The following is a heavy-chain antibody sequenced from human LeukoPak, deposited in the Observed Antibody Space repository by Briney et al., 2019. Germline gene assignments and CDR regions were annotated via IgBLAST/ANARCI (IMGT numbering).Heavy chain of an antibody. CDR3: ARDLGYYDILTGYSAAAFDI. CDR2: INSDGSST. CDR1: GFTFSSYW. J-gene: IGHJ3*02. D-gene: IGHD3-9*01. V-gene: IGHV3-74*01. Sequence: PGGSLRLSCAASGFTFSSYWMHWVRQAPGKGLVWVSRINSDGSSTSYADSVKGRFTISRDNAKNTLYLQMNSLRAEDTAVYYCARDLGYYDILTGYSAAAFDIWGQGTMVTVSS.